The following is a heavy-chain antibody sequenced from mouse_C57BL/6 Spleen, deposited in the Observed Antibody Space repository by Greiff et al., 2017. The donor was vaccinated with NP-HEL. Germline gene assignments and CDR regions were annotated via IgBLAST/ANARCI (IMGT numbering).Heavy chain of an antibody. CDR2: IGPGSGST. CDR3: ARRDYGSSDYAMDY. D-gene: IGHD1-1*01. CDR1: GYTFTDYY. J-gene: IGHJ4*01. V-gene: IGHV1-77*01. Sequence: VQLQQSGAELVKPGASVKISCKASGYTFTDYYINWVKQRPGQGLEWIGKIGPGSGSTYYNEKFKGKATLTADKSSSTAYMPLSSLPSEDSAVYFCARRDYGSSDYAMDYWGQGTSVTVSS.